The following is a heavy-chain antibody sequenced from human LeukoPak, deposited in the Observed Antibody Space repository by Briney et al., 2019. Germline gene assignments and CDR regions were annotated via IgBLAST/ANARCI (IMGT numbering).Heavy chain of an antibody. CDR1: GGTFSSYA. V-gene: IGHV1-69*05. CDR3: AFGEFGVFWFDP. D-gene: IGHD3-10*01. J-gene: IGHJ5*02. CDR2: IIPIFGTA. Sequence: SVKVSCKASGGTFSSYAISWVRQAPGQGLEWMGRIIPIFGTANYAQKFQGGVTITTDESTSTAYMELSSLRSEDTAVYYCAFGEFGVFWFDPWGQGTLVTVSS.